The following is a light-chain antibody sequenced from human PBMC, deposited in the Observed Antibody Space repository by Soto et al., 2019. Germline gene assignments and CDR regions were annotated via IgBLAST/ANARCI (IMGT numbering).Light chain of an antibody. Sequence: DIQMTQSPSSLSASVGDRVTITCRASQSISNYLNWYQQKPGKVPKLLIYAASSLQSGVPSRFSGSGYGTDFTLTISSLQPEDFARYYCQQSYSTPLVTFGQGTRLEIK. CDR2: AAS. CDR3: QQSYSTPLVT. J-gene: IGKJ5*01. V-gene: IGKV1-39*01. CDR1: QSISNY.